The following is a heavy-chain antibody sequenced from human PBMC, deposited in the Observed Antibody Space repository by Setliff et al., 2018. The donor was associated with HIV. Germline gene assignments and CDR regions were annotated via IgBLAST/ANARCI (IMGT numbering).Heavy chain of an antibody. D-gene: IGHD1-26*01. CDR3: ARASGGNSVENGFDI. J-gene: IGHJ3*02. CDR2: ISNYNGNT. Sequence: GASVKVSCKTSDYTFTNYGIYWVRQAPGQGLEWMGWISNYNGNTNYAQKFHGRVTVTTDTSTRTAYMEMRGLTYDDTAVYYCARASGGNSVENGFDIWGQGTMVTVSS. V-gene: IGHV1-18*01. CDR1: DYTFTNYG.